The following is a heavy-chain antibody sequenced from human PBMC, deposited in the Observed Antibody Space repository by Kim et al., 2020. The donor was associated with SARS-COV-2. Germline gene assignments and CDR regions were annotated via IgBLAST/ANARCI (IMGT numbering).Heavy chain of an antibody. D-gene: IGHD3-22*01. Sequence: GGSLRLSCAASGFTFSSYAMSWVRQAPGKGLEWVSAISGSGGSTYYADSVKGRFTISRDNSKNTLYLQMNSLRAEDTAVYYCAREITMIVVVISNWFDPWGQGTLVPVSS. CDR2: ISGSGGST. CDR1: GFTFSSYA. CDR3: AREITMIVVVISNWFDP. J-gene: IGHJ5*02. V-gene: IGHV3-23*01.